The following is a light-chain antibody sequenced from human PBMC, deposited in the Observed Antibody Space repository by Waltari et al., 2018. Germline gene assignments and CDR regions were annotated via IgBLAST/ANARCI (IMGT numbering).Light chain of an antibody. CDR2: NND. CDR1: SGSVSRSRS. CDR3: LFYLGGGMWV. J-gene: IGLJ3*02. Sequence: QTVVTQEPSVSVSPGGTVTLTCGLNSGSVSRSRSLAWYRHTPGQPPRMPIYNNDTRAFGIPPRFFGSSLGTKAALTIAQAQADDECDYFCLFYLGGGMWVFGGGTKLTVL. V-gene: IGLV8-61*01.